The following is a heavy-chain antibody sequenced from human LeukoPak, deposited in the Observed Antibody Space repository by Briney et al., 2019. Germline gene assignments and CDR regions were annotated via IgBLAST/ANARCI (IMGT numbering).Heavy chain of an antibody. CDR1: GGSISSSNW. CDR3: ARDSGYCSSTSCYDYYYYGMDV. J-gene: IGHJ6*02. D-gene: IGHD2-2*01. CDR2: IYHSGST. Sequence: SETLSLTCAVSGGSISSSNWWSWVRQPPGKGLEWIGEIYHSGSTDYNPSLKSRVTISVDKSKNQFSLKLSSVTAADTAVYYCARDSGYCSSTSCYDYYYYGMDVWGQGTTVTVSS. V-gene: IGHV4-4*02.